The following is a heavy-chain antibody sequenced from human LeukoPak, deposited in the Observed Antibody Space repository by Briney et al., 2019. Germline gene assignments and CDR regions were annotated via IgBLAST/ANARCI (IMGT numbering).Heavy chain of an antibody. CDR1: GYTFTGYY. D-gene: IGHD3-22*01. CDR3: ARDSRNYYDSRGGGDEAFDI. J-gene: IGHJ3*02. V-gene: IGHV1-2*02. CDR2: INPNSGGA. Sequence: ASVKVSCKTSGYTFTGYYIQWVRQAPGQGLEWMGWINPNSGGASYVQKFQGRVTMISETSISTAYMELSSLRSDDTAVYYCARDSRNYYDSRGGGDEAFDIWGQGTMVTVSS.